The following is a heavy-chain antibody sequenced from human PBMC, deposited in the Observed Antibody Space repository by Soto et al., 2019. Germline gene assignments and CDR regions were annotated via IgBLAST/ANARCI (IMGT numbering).Heavy chain of an antibody. V-gene: IGHV5-51*01. J-gene: IGHJ4*02. CDR1: GYSFTSYW. CDR3: ARHIAYCSSSTLCSGYYFDY. D-gene: IGHD2-2*01. CDR2: IYPGDSDT. Sequence: GESLKISCKGSGYSFTSYWIGWVRQMPGKGLEWMGIIYPGDSDTRYSPSFQGQVTISADKSISTAYLQWSSLKASDTAMYYCARHIAYCSSSTLCSGYYFDYWGQGTLVTVSS.